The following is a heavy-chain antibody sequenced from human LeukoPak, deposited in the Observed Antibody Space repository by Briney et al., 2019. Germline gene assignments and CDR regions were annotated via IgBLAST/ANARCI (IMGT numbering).Heavy chain of an antibody. D-gene: IGHD2-2*02. CDR3: ARGYCSSTSCYITGEWDY. V-gene: IGHV1-69*13. CDR2: IIPIFGTA. CDR1: GYTFTGYY. J-gene: IGHJ4*02. Sequence: ASVKVSCKASGYTFTGYYMHWVRQAPGQGLEWMGGIIPIFGTANYAQKFQGRVTISADESTSTAYMELSSLRSEDTAVYYCARGYCSSTSCYITGEWDYWGQGTLVTVSS.